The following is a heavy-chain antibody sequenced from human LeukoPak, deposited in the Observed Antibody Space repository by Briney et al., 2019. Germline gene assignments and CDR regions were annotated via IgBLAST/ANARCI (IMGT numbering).Heavy chain of an antibody. J-gene: IGHJ4*02. Sequence: GGSLRLSCAASGFTFSNAWMSWVRQAPGKGLEWVSSISSSSSYIYYADSVKGRFTIPRDNAKNSLYLQMNSLRAEDTAVYYCARGLGRAFDYWGQGTLVTVSS. CDR3: ARGLGRAFDY. CDR2: ISSSSSYI. V-gene: IGHV3-21*01. D-gene: IGHD7-27*01. CDR1: GFTFSNAW.